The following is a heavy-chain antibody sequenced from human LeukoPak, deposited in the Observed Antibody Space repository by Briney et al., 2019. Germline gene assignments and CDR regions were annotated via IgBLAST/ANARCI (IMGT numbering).Heavy chain of an antibody. D-gene: IGHD3-16*01. CDR2: IYPGDSET. Sequence: GESLKISCKGSGYSFTTYRIGWVRQMPGKGLEWMGIIYPGDSETRYSPPFQGQVTISADKSISTAYLQWSSLKASDTAMYYCARQLGITDAFDIWGQGTMVTVSS. CDR3: ARQLGITDAFDI. CDR1: GYSFTTYR. V-gene: IGHV5-51*01. J-gene: IGHJ3*02.